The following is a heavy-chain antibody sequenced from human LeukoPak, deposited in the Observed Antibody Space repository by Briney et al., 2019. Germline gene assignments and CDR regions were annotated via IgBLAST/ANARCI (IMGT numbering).Heavy chain of an antibody. CDR2: IYYSGST. D-gene: IGHD3-10*01. CDR1: GFTFSNYW. CDR3: ASGYYGSGSYYGFDY. Sequence: PGGSLRLSCAASGFTFSNYWMSWIRQPPGKGLEWIGYIYYSGSTNYNPSLKSRVTISGDTSKNQFSLKLSSVTAADTAMYYCASGYYGSGSYYGFDYWGQGTLVTVSS. J-gene: IGHJ4*02. V-gene: IGHV4-59*01.